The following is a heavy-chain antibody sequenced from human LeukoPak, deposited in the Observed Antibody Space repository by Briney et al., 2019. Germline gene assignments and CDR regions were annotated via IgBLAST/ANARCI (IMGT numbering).Heavy chain of an antibody. CDR2: IRYDGSNK. Sequence: GGSLRLSCAASGFTFSSYGMHWVRQAPGKGLEWVAFIRYDGSNKYYADSVKGRFTISRDNSKNTLYLQMNSLRDDDTAVYYCTRDPRLTDYWGQGTLVTVSS. J-gene: IGHJ4*02. CDR3: TRDPRLTDY. CDR1: GFTFSSYG. V-gene: IGHV3-30*02.